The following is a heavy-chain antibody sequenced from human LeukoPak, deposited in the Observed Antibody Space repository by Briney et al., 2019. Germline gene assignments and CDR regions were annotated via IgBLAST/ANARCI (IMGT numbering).Heavy chain of an antibody. V-gene: IGHV4-4*07. J-gene: IGHJ2*01. D-gene: IGHD2-15*01. CDR2: IYTSGST. CDR1: DDSISSYY. CDR3: ARAGGGRYWYFDF. Sequence: PSETLSLTCTVSDDSISSYYWSWIRQPAGKGLEWIGRIYTSGSTYCNPSLKSRVTMSVDTSKNQFSLNLRSVTAADTAVYYCARAGGGRYWYFDFWGRGTLVTVSS.